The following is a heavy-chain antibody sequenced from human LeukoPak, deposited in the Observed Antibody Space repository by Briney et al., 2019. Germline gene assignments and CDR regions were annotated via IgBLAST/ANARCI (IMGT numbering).Heavy chain of an antibody. D-gene: IGHD6-19*01. J-gene: IGHJ4*02. CDR1: GFTFSSYW. Sequence: GGSLRLSTAASGFTFSSYWMSWVRQAPGKGLEWVANIKQDGSEKYYVDSVKGRFTISRDNAKNSLYLQMKSLRAEDTAVYYCARDRLQWLVWGYYFDYWGQGTLVTVSS. V-gene: IGHV3-7*01. CDR2: IKQDGSEK. CDR3: ARDRLQWLVWGYYFDY.